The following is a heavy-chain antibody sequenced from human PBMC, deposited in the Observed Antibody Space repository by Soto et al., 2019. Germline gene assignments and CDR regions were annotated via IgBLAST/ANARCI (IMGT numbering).Heavy chain of an antibody. D-gene: IGHD4-17*01. J-gene: IGHJ3*01. CDR1: GFIFNNYA. Sequence: QVQLVESGGGVVQPGKSLRLSCAASGFIFNNYALSWVRQAPGKGLEWVAVAWYDGSNAFHADSVKGRFTISRDDSKNTRYLQMNRLRVEDTAVYYCAREGQGHGDYGAYAFEVWGQGTMVTVSS. V-gene: IGHV3-33*01. CDR3: AREGQGHGDYGAYAFEV. CDR2: AWYDGSNA.